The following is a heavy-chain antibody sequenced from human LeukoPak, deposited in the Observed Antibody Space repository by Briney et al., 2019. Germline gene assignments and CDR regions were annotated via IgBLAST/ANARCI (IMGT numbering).Heavy chain of an antibody. V-gene: IGHV4-39*07. CDR2: IYYSGST. CDR1: GGSISSSSYY. J-gene: IGHJ4*02. D-gene: IGHD1-26*01. CDR3: AREEDGGATHSY. Sequence: PSETLSLTCTVSGGSISSSSYYWGWIRQPPGKGLEWIGSIYYSGSTYYNPSLKSRVTISVDTSKNQFSLKLSSVTAADTAVYYCAREEDGGATHSYWGQGTLVTVSS.